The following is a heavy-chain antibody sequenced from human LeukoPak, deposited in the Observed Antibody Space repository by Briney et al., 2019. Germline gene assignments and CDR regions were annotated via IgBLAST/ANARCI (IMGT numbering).Heavy chain of an antibody. CDR3: ANSPSTPYSSYYMDV. D-gene: IGHD2/OR15-2a*01. V-gene: IGHV3-30*02. CDR1: GFIFSTYG. Sequence: GGSLRLSCDMSGFIFSTYGIHWVRQAPGKGLEWVTFIQYDGSNKYYADSVKGRFTISRDNSNKMVYLQMNSLRAEDTAVYYCANSPSTPYSSYYMDVWGKGTTVTASS. CDR2: IQYDGSNK. J-gene: IGHJ6*03.